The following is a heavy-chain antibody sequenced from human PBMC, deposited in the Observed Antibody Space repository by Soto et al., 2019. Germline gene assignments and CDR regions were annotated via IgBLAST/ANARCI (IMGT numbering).Heavy chain of an antibody. V-gene: IGHV1-18*01. CDR1: GYTFTRSG. CDR3: AREGVAPYYYYGMDV. Sequence: QVQLVQSGAEVKKPGASVKVSCKASGYTFTRSGISWVRQAPGQALEWMGWLSTYNGDTNYAQTFQGRVTMTTDTSTSTVYMELRSLGSDDTAVYYCAREGVAPYYYYGMDVWGQGTPVTVSS. J-gene: IGHJ6*02. D-gene: IGHD5-12*01. CDR2: LSTYNGDT.